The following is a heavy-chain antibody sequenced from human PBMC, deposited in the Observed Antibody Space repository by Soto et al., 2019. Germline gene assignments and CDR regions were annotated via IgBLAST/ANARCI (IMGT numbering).Heavy chain of an antibody. J-gene: IGHJ6*02. CDR2: ISHGGSP. Sequence: QLKLQESVSGVVKPSQTLSLTCAVSGGSVRSGVFSWNWIRQPPGQGLEWIGYISHGGSPHYTPSRRGRVSISVDRSTNVISLHLTSMTPADTAVYFFARGHYYYAMDVWGQGTTVTGSS. CDR1: GGSVRSGVFS. V-gene: IGHV4-30-2*01. CDR3: ARGHYYYAMDV.